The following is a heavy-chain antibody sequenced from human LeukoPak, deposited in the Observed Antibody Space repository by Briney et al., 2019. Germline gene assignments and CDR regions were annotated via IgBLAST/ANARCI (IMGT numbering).Heavy chain of an antibody. CDR3: ARVGDGYNEFDC. Sequence: SETLSLTCTVSGGSISSYYWSWIRQPPGKGLEWIGYIYYSGSTNYNPSLKSRVTISVDTSKNQFSLKLSSVTAADTAVYYCARVGDGYNEFDCGGQGTLVTASS. V-gene: IGHV4-59*01. CDR1: GGSISSYY. CDR2: IYYSGST. J-gene: IGHJ4*02. D-gene: IGHD5-24*01.